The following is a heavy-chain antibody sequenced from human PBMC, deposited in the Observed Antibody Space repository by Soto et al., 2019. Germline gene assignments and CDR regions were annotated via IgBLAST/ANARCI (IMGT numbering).Heavy chain of an antibody. J-gene: IGHJ1*01. CDR1: GASITNDDFF. V-gene: IGHV4-31*03. CDR3: AKMERTQLWLLVQN. CDR2: ITYGGSI. D-gene: IGHD5-18*01. Sequence: SETLSLSCTVSGASITNDDFFWSWVRQHPDKGLEWLAYITYGGSIYYNPSLRSRLSVSIDKSKSQFSLNVRSVTAADTAVYFCAKMERTQLWLLVQNLGQG.